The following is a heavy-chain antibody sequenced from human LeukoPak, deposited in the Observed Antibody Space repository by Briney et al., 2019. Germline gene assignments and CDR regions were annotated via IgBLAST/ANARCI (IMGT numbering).Heavy chain of an antibody. CDR2: ISRDGSIT. J-gene: IGHJ4*02. CDR3: ARDHYGSVDY. V-gene: IGHV3-74*01. D-gene: IGHD3-10*01. CDR1: GFTFSSYW. Sequence: GGSLRLSCAASGFTFSSYWMHWVRQVPGKGLVWVSRISRDGSITYYADSVKGRFTFSRDNAKNTLYLQMNTLRAEDTAMYYCARDHYGSVDYWGQGTLVTVSS.